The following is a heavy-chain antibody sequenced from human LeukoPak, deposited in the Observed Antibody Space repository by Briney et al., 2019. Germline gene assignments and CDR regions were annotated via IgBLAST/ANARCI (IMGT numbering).Heavy chain of an antibody. CDR2: IDWDDDK. CDR3: ARGSGYQGWLDP. D-gene: IGHD3-22*01. V-gene: IGHV2-70*11. CDR1: GFSLSTSGMC. J-gene: IGHJ5*02. Sequence: SGPALVKPTQTLTLTCNLSGFSLSTSGMCVSWIRQPPGKALEWLARIDWDDDKYFSTSLKTRLTISKDTSKNQVVLTMTNVDPVDTATYYCARGSGYQGWLDPWGQGILVTVSS.